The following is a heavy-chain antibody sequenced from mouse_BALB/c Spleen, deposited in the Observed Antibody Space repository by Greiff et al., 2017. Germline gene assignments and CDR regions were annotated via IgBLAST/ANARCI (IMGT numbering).Heavy chain of an antibody. CDR2: ISSGGSYT. CDR1: GFTFSSYA. CDR3: ARIYYGYFDY. D-gene: IGHD2-1*01. J-gene: IGHJ2*01. V-gene: IGHV5-9-4*01. Sequence: EVKLVESGGGLVKPGGSLKLSCAASGFTFSSYAMSWVRQSPEKRLEWVAEISSGGSYTYYPDTVTGRFTISRDNAKNTLYLEMSSLRSEDTAMYYCARIYYGYFDYWGQGTTLTVSS.